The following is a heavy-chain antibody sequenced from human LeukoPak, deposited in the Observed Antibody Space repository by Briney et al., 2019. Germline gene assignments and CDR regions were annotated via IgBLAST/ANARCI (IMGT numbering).Heavy chain of an antibody. CDR2: IIPILGIA. D-gene: IGHD4-23*01. Sequence: GASVKVSCKASGGTFSSYTISWVRQAPGQGLEWMGRIIPILGIANYAQKFQGRVTITADKSTSTASMELSSLRSEDTAVYYCARDIRDYGGNLPSDYWGQGTLVTVSS. CDR3: ARDIRDYGGNLPSDY. J-gene: IGHJ4*02. CDR1: GGTFSSYT. V-gene: IGHV1-69*04.